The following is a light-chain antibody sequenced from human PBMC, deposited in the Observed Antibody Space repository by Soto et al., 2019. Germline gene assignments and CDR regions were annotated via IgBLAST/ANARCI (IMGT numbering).Light chain of an antibody. CDR2: WAS. V-gene: IGKV4-1*01. J-gene: IGKJ1*01. CDR1: QSVLYSSNNKNY. CDR3: QQYYSTPLT. Sequence: DIVMTQSPDCVGVSLGERASMSCKCSQSVLYSSNNKNYLAWYQQKPGQPPKLLIYWASTRESGVPDRFSGSGSGTDFTLTISSLQAEDVAVYYCQQYYSTPLTFGQGTKVDIK.